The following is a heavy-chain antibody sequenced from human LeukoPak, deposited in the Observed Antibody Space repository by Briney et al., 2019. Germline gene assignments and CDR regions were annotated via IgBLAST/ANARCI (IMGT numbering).Heavy chain of an antibody. D-gene: IGHD6-6*01. J-gene: IGHJ6*02. CDR3: ARLGRHSSSSGYYYYGMDV. CDR1: GGSISSSSYY. CDR2: VYYSGST. Sequence: SETLSLTCTVSGGSISSSSYYWGWIRQPPGKGLEWIGYVYYSGSTNYNPSLKSRVTISVDTSKNQFSLKLSSVTAADTAVYYCARLGRHSSSSGYYYYGMDVWGQGTTVTVSS. V-gene: IGHV4-61*05.